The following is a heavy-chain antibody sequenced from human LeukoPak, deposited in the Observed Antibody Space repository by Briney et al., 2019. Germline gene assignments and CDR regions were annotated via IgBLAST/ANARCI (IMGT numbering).Heavy chain of an antibody. Sequence: TSGTLSLTCAVSGGSISSSNWWSWVRQPPGKGLEWIGYIYYSGSTNYNPSLKSRVTISVDTSKNQFSLKLSSVTAADTAVYYCARVGGIAAAGWYFDYWGQGTLVTVSS. CDR2: IYYSGST. V-gene: IGHV4-4*02. D-gene: IGHD6-13*01. CDR3: ARVGGIAAAGWYFDY. J-gene: IGHJ4*02. CDR1: GGSISSSNW.